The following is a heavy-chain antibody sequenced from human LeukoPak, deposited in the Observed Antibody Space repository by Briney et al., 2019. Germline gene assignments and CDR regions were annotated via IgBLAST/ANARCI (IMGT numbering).Heavy chain of an antibody. D-gene: IGHD4-17*01. Sequence: GGSLRLSCAASGFTFSSCAMHWVRQAPGKGLEWVAVISYDGSNKYFADSVKGRFTISRDNSKNTLYLQMNSLRAEDTAVYYCARADYDGYFDYWGQGTLVTVSS. V-gene: IGHV3-30-3*01. CDR3: ARADYDGYFDY. J-gene: IGHJ4*02. CDR2: ISYDGSNK. CDR1: GFTFSSCA.